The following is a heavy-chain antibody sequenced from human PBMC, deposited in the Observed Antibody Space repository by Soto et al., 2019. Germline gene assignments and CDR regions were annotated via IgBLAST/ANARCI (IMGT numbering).Heavy chain of an antibody. CDR3: ARSTTANYYYYMDV. Sequence: QVQLQESGPGLVKPSQTLSLTCTVSGGSISRGGYYWSWFRQHPGKGLEWIGYIYYSGSTYYNPSLKSRVTISVDTSKNQFSLKLSSVTAADTAVYYCARSTTANYYYYMDVWGKGTTVTVSS. J-gene: IGHJ6*03. D-gene: IGHD4-4*01. V-gene: IGHV4-31*03. CDR2: IYYSGST. CDR1: GGSISRGGYY.